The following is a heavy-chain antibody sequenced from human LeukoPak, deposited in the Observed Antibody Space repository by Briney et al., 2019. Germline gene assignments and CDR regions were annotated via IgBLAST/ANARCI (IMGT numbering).Heavy chain of an antibody. CDR3: ARAHYSYTSSWDGDDV. J-gene: IGHJ3*01. D-gene: IGHD6-13*01. CDR2: ISYDGSNK. V-gene: IGHV3-30-3*01. Sequence: GRSLRLSCAASGGFTFSSYTMLWVRQAPGKGLAWVAVISYDGSNKYYADSVKGRFTISRDNSKSTLYLQLNSLRSEDTAVYYCARAHYSYTSSWDGDDVWGQGTMVTVSS. CDR1: GGFTFSSYT.